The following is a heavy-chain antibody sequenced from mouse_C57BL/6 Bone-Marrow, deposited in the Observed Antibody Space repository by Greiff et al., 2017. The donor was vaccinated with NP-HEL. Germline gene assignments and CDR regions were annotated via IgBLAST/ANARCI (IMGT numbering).Heavy chain of an antibody. D-gene: IGHD2-1*01. J-gene: IGHJ2*01. CDR1: GYTFTSYW. V-gene: IGHV1-69*01. Sequence: QVQLQQPGAELVMPGASVKLSCKASGYTFTSYWMHWVKQRPGQGLEWIGEIDPSDSYTNYNQKFKGKSTLTVDKSSSTAYMQLSSLTSEDSAVYYCARDGKYDFDYWGQGTTLTVSS. CDR3: ARDGKYDFDY. CDR2: IDPSDSYT.